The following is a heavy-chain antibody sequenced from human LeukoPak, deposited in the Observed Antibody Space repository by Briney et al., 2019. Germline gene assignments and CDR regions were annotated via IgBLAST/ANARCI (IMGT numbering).Heavy chain of an antibody. CDR2: INHSENT. D-gene: IGHD3/OR15-3a*01. V-gene: IGHV4-34*01. J-gene: IGHJ4*02. Sequence: SETLSLTCAVYGGSFSGYYWSWIRQPLGKGLEWIGEINHSENTDYNPSLKSRVTISVDTSKNQLSLKLSSVTAADTAVHYCARHLRWRTSFSPFDYWGQGTLVTVSS. CDR3: ARHLRWRTSFSPFDY. CDR1: GGSFSGYY.